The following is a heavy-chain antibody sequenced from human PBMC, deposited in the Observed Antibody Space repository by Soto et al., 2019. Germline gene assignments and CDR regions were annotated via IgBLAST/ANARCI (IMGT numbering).Heavy chain of an antibody. D-gene: IGHD3-10*01. CDR1: SGSISSSNW. CDR3: ARDRGSGSYYRNDAFDI. V-gene: IGHV4-4*02. CDR2: IYHSGST. J-gene: IGHJ3*02. Sequence: QVQLQESGPGLVKPSGTLSLTCAVSSGSISSSNWWSWVRQPPGKGLEWIGEIYHSGSTNYNPSLKSRVTISVAKSKNQFSLKLSSVTAADTAVYYCARDRGSGSYYRNDAFDIWGQGTMVTVSS.